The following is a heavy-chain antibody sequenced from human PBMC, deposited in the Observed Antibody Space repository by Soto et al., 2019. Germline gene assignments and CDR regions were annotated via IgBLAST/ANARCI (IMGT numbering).Heavy chain of an antibody. CDR3: ARDKITGLFDY. V-gene: IGHV1-3*01. J-gene: IGHJ4*02. D-gene: IGHD2-8*02. Sequence: ASVKVSCKASECTFTKYDMHWVRQAPGQRLECVGWINAGNGDTKYSQRFQGRVTITRDTSASTAYMEVSSLRSEDTAVYYCARDKITGLFDYWGQGTLVTVSS. CDR2: INAGNGDT. CDR1: ECTFTKYD.